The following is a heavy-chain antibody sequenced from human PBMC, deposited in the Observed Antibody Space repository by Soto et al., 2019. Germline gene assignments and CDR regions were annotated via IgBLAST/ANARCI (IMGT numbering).Heavy chain of an antibody. Sequence: PSETLSLTCTVSGGSISSSSYYWGWIRQPPGKGLEWIGSIYYISSTIYYADSVKGRFTISSDNAKNSLYLQMNSLRAEDTAVYYCAREDDYLNWFDPWGQGTLVTVSS. D-gene: IGHD4-17*01. CDR1: GGSISSSSYY. CDR2: IYYISST. J-gene: IGHJ5*02. CDR3: AREDDYLNWFDP. V-gene: IGHV4-39*02.